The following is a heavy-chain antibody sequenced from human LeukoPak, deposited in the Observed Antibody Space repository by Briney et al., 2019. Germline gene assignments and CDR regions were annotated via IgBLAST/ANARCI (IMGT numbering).Heavy chain of an antibody. D-gene: IGHD1-1*01. CDR2: IYYSGST. Sequence: PSETLSLTCTVSGDSISSSSYYWGWIRQPPGKGLEWIGSIYYSGSTYNNPSLQSRVTLSVDPSKNQFSLKVTSVTAADTAVYYCARGLGDWTERPYYMDVWGKGTTVTVSS. V-gene: IGHV4-39*07. CDR3: ARGLGDWTERPYYMDV. CDR1: GDSISSSSYY. J-gene: IGHJ6*03.